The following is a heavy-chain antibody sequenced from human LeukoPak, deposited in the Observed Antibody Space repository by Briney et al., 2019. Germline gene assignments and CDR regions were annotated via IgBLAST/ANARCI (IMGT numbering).Heavy chain of an antibody. V-gene: IGHV3-7*01. CDR1: GFTFSSYW. D-gene: IGHD2-15*01. Sequence: GGSLRLSCAASGFTFSSYWMSWVRQAPGKGLEWVANIKQDGSGKYYVDSVKGRFTISRDNAKNSLYLQMNSLRAEDTAVYYCARGRIYCSGGSCYFDYWGQGTLVTVSS. CDR3: ARGRIYCSGGSCYFDY. CDR2: IKQDGSGK. J-gene: IGHJ4*02.